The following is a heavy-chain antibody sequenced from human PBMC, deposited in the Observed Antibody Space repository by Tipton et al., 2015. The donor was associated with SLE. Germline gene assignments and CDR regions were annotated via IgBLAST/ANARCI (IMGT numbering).Heavy chain of an antibody. V-gene: IGHV3-20*01. J-gene: IGHJ3*02. CDR1: GFTFDDYG. D-gene: IGHD3-10*01. Sequence: SLRLSCAASGFTFDDYGMSWVRQAPGKGLEWVSGINWNGGSTGYADSVKGRFTISRDNAKNSLYLQMNSLRAEDTALYHCARTDYYGSGSGAGAFDIWGQGTMVTVSS. CDR2: INWNGGST. CDR3: ARTDYYGSGSGAGAFDI.